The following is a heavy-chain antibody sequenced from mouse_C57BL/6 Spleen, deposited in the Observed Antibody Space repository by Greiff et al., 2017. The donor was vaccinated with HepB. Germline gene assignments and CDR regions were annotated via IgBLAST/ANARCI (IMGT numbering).Heavy chain of an antibody. CDR3: ARRAQAKGDFDY. CDR1: GYTFTSYW. D-gene: IGHD3-2*02. J-gene: IGHJ2*01. V-gene: IGHV1-50*01. CDR2: IDPSDSYT. Sequence: VQLQQPGAELVKPGASVKLSCKASGYTFTSYWMQWVKQRPGQGLEWIGEIDPSDSYTNYNQKFKGKATLTVDKSPSTAYMQLSSLTSEASAVYYCARRAQAKGDFDYWGQGTTLTVSS.